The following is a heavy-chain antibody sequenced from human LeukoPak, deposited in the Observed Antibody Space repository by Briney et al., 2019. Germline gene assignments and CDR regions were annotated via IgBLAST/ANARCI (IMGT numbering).Heavy chain of an antibody. Sequence: SETLSLTCAVYGGSFSGYYWSWIRQPPGKGLEWIGYIYYSGSTNYNPSLKSRVTISVDTSKNQFSLKLSSVTAADTAVYYCARDRPDRGWYYFDYWGQGTLVTVSS. CDR3: ARDRPDRGWYYFDY. J-gene: IGHJ4*02. CDR1: GGSFSGYY. CDR2: IYYSGST. V-gene: IGHV4-59*01. D-gene: IGHD6-19*01.